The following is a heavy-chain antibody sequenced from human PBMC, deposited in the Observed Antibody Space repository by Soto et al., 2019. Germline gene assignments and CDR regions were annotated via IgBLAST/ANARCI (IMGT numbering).Heavy chain of an antibody. CDR1: GFTFSSYA. Sequence: EVQLLESGGGLVQPGGSLRLSCAASGFTFSSYAMSWVRQAPGKGLEWVSAISGSGGSTYYADSVKGRVTISRDNSKNTLYLLMNSLRAEGTDVYYCAKGSSGWYERFDYWGQGPLVTVSS. J-gene: IGHJ4*02. CDR3: AKGSSGWYERFDY. V-gene: IGHV3-23*01. D-gene: IGHD6-19*01. CDR2: ISGSGGST.